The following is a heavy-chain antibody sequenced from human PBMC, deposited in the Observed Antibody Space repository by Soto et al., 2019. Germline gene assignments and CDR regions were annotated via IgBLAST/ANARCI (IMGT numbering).Heavy chain of an antibody. CDR1: GYTFISYG. CDR2: ISAYNDYT. Sequence: QVQLVQSGAEVKKPGSSVKVSCKASGYTFISYGISWVRQAPGQGLEWMGWISAYNDYTNYAQKLQGRVTMTTDTSTRIASLELGRLRSADTAVYYCAREVYYSGSGSYSPPRYYGMDVWGQGTTVTVSS. CDR3: AREVYYSGSGSYSPPRYYGMDV. J-gene: IGHJ6*02. V-gene: IGHV1-18*01. D-gene: IGHD3-10*01.